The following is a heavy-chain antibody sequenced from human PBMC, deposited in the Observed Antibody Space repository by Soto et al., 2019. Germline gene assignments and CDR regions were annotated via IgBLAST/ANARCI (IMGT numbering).Heavy chain of an antibody. CDR1: GFTFRNYA. J-gene: IGHJ6*02. Sequence: QVQLVESGGGVVQPGRSLTLSCAASGFTFRNYAMHWVRQAPGKGLEWVATISYDGDNKYYTDSVKGPFTISRDKSNNALYLQMSSLRPEETAVYYCARPWGQLSTYYYGMDTWGQGTTVTVSS. CDR2: ISYDGDNK. V-gene: IGHV3-30-3*01. D-gene: IGHD3-16*01. CDR3: ARPWGQLSTYYYGMDT.